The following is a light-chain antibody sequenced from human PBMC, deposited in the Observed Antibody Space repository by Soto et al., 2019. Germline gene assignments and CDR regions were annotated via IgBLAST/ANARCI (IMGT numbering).Light chain of an antibody. CDR3: SSYTSSSPLYV. J-gene: IGLJ1*01. Sequence: QSVLTQPASVSGSPGQSITISCTGTNSDIGFYNYVSWYQQHPGEAPKLIIYEVAKRPSGVSSRFSGSKSGNTASLTISGLXAEDEADYHCSSYTSSSPLYVFGTGTKVTLL. CDR2: EVA. V-gene: IGLV2-14*01. CDR1: NSDIGFYNY.